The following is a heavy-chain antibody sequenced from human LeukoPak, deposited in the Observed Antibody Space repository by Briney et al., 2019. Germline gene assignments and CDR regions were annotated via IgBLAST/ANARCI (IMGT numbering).Heavy chain of an antibody. CDR2: INWNGGST. CDR1: GFTFDDYG. J-gene: IGHJ4*02. Sequence: GGSLRLSCAASGFTFDDYGMGWVRQAPGKGLEWVSGINWNGGSTGYADSVKGRFTISRDNAKNSLYLQMNSLRAEDTALYYCARDLFTVVPDYWGQGTLVTVSS. V-gene: IGHV3-20*04. CDR3: ARDLFTVVPDY. D-gene: IGHD4-23*01.